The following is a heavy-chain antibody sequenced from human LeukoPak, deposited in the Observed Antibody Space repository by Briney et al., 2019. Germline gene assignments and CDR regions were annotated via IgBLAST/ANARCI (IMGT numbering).Heavy chain of an antibody. Sequence: SETLSLTCAVYGGSFSGYYWGWIRQPPGKGLEWIGNIHYSGSTYYNPSLKSRVTISVDTSKNQFSLKLSSVTAADTAVYYCARGSSRYDAFDIWGQGTMVTVSS. J-gene: IGHJ3*02. CDR3: ARGSSRYDAFDI. CDR1: GGSFSGYY. V-gene: IGHV4-34*01. CDR2: IHYSGST.